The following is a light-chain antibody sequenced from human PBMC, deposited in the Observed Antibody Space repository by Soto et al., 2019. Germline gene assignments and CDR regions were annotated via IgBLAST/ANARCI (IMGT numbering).Light chain of an antibody. J-gene: IGKJ2*01. CDR1: QSVGSN. V-gene: IGKV3-15*01. CDR3: QQYGSSPYT. CDR2: GES. Sequence: EIVMTQSPATLSVSPGERVTLSCRASQSVGSNLAWYQQKPGQVPRLLIYGESSRATGIPTTFSGSGSGAEFTLTISSLQSEDFAIYYCQQYGSSPYTFGLGTKLEIK.